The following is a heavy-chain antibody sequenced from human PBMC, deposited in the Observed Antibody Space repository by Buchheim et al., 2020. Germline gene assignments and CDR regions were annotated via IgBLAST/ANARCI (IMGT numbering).Heavy chain of an antibody. CDR1: GFTFGTYW. J-gene: IGHJ4*02. CDR2: IKQDGSEK. V-gene: IGHV3-7*01. D-gene: IGHD4-11*01. CDR3: ARADTNYTPLNY. Sequence: QLVESGGGLVQPGGSLRLSCAASGFTFGTYWMSWVRQAPGKGLEWVANIKQDGSEKYYVDSVKGRFTISRENAKNSLYLQMNTLRAEDTAVYYCARADTNYTPLNYWGQGTL.